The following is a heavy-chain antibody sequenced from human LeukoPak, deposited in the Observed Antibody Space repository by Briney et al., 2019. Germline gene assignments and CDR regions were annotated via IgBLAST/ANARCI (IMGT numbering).Heavy chain of an antibody. CDR3: YYYGSGSYSVADY. CDR1: GFTFSGYW. Sequence: GGSLRLSCAASGFTFSGYWMHWVRQAPGKGLVWVSRINTDGSSTSYADSVKGRFTISRDNAKNTLYLQMNSLGAEDTAVYYCYYYGSGSYSVADYWGQGTLVTVSS. CDR2: INTDGSST. D-gene: IGHD3-10*01. V-gene: IGHV3-74*01. J-gene: IGHJ4*02.